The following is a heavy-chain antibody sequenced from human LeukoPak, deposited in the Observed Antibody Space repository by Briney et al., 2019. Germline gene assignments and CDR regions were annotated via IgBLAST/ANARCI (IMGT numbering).Heavy chain of an antibody. D-gene: IGHD6-13*01. CDR1: GGSIRDHY. V-gene: IGHV4-59*06. CDR3: ARAADTYSSSWSSPPPLGY. Sequence: SETLSLTCTVTGGSIRDHYWTWLRQPPGKELEWVGYVYYTGSTYYNPSLKSRVTISVDTSKNQFTLKLSSVTAADTAVYYCARAADTYSSSWSSPPPLGYWGQGTLVTVSS. J-gene: IGHJ4*02. CDR2: VYYTGST.